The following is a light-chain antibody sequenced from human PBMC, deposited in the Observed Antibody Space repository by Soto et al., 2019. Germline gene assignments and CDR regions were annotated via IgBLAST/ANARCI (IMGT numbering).Light chain of an antibody. V-gene: IGKV3-11*01. J-gene: IGKJ2*01. CDR3: QQRSNWPPYT. Sequence: EIVLTQSPATLSLSPGERATLSCRASQSVSSYLAWYQQKPGQAPRLLIYDASNRATGIPARFSGSGSETDFTLTISTLQPEDFAVYSCQQRSNWPPYTFGQGTNLEIK. CDR1: QSVSSY. CDR2: DAS.